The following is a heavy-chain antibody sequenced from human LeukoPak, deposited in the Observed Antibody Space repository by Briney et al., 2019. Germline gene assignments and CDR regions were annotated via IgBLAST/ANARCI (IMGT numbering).Heavy chain of an antibody. Sequence: SETLSLTCTVSGGSISSYYWSWIRQPPGRGLEWIGYIYYSGSTNYNPSLKSRVTISVDTSKNQFSLKLSSVTAADTAVYYCAREKGEYGSGIYYLHDAFDIWGQGTMVTVSS. V-gene: IGHV4-59*01. D-gene: IGHD3-10*01. CDR3: AREKGEYGSGIYYLHDAFDI. CDR2: IYYSGST. J-gene: IGHJ3*02. CDR1: GGSISSYY.